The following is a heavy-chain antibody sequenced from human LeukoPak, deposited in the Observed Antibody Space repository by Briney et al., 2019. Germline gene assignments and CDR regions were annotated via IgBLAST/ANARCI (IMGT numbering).Heavy chain of an antibody. CDR2: ICYGGST. J-gene: IGHJ4*02. CDR1: GDSISRYNHY. CDR3: ARMMYGNGWNRYYFDY. D-gene: IGHD6-19*01. Sequence: SQTLSLTCTVSGDSISRYNHYWGWIRQPPGKGLEWLGSICYGGSTHDNPSLKSRVTISVDTSKNQFSLRVTSATAADTAVYYCARMMYGNGWNRYYFDYWGQGTLVTVSS. V-gene: IGHV4-39*01.